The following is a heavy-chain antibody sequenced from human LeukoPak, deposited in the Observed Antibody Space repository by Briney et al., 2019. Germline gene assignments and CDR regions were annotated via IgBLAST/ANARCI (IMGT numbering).Heavy chain of an antibody. CDR3: ARNVPSPSHHFDI. J-gene: IGHJ3*02. D-gene: IGHD1-1*01. CDR1: GGSISSSSYY. CDR2: ISYSGST. V-gene: IGHV4-39*01. Sequence: SETLSLTCTVSGGSISSSSYYWGWIRQPPGKGLEWIGTISYSGSTYYNPSLKSRVTISVDTSKNQFSLNLSSATAADTAVYYCARNVPSPSHHFDIWGQGTMVTVSS.